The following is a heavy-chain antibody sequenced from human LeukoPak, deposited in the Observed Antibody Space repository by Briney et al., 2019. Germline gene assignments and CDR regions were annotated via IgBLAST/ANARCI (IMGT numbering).Heavy chain of an antibody. J-gene: IGHJ4*02. CDR2: INHSGST. CDR3: ARGEYVAGMGEFDY. V-gene: IGHV4-34*01. Sequence: SETLSLTCAVYGGSFSGYYWSWIRQPPGKGLEWIGEINHSGSTNYNPSLKSRVTISVDTSKNQFSLKLSSVTAADTAVYYCARGEYVAGMGEFDYWGQGTLVTVSS. CDR1: GGSFSGYY. D-gene: IGHD6-19*01.